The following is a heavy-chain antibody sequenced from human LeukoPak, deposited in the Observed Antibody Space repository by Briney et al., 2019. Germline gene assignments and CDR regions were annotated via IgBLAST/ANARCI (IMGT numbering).Heavy chain of an antibody. CDR1: VFTFTSSA. D-gene: IGHD2-15*01. CDR3: AAAKCSGGSCYSLPFDY. CDR2: IVVGSGNT. V-gene: IGHV1-58*01. Sequence: TSVKVSCKASVFTFTSSAVQWVRQARGQRLEWIGWIVVGSGNTNYAQKFQERVTITRDMSTSTAYMELSSLRSEDTAVYYCAAAKCSGGSCYSLPFDYWGQGTLVTVSS. J-gene: IGHJ4*02.